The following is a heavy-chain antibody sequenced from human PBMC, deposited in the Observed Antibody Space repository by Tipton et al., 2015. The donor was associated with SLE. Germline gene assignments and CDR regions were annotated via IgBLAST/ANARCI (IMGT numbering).Heavy chain of an antibody. CDR3: AKDAQWGYRRWYFAL. Sequence: SLRLSCAASGFTFSGYWMSWVRQAPGKGLEWVANINLDGSEKFFVDSVKGRFTISRDNAKNSVYLQMDSLRVEDTAVYYCAKDAQWGYRRWYFALWGRGTLITVSS. CDR1: GFTFSGYW. CDR2: INLDGSEK. J-gene: IGHJ2*01. V-gene: IGHV3-7*03. D-gene: IGHD5-18*01.